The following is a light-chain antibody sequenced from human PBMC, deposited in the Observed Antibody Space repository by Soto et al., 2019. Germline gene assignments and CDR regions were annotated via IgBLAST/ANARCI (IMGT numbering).Light chain of an antibody. CDR3: QQYGSSPRT. V-gene: IGKV3-20*01. Sequence: EIVLTQSPGTLSLSPGERGTLSCSASQSVSGNYLAWYQQKPGQAPRLLIYGASSRATGIPDRFRGSGSGTDFTLTIYSLEPEDFAVYYCQQYGSSPRTFGQGTKVDIK. CDR2: GAS. J-gene: IGKJ1*01. CDR1: QSVSGNY.